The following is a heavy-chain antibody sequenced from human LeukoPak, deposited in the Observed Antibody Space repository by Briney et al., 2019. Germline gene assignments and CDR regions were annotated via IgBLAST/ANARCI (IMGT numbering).Heavy chain of an antibody. J-gene: IGHJ4*02. CDR3: ARGYFSGSSQSTIDY. D-gene: IGHD1-26*01. CDR1: GFTFSSYS. V-gene: IGHV3-48*04. CDR2: ISSSSSTI. Sequence: QPRGSLRLSCAASGFTFSSYSMNWVRQAPGKGLEWVSYISSSSSTIYYADSVKGRFTISRDNAKNSLYLQMNSLRAEDTAVYYCARGYFSGSSQSTIDYWGQGTLVTVSS.